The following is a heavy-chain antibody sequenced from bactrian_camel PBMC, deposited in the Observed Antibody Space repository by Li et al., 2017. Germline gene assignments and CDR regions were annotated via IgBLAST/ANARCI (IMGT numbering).Heavy chain of an antibody. CDR1: GRTYDKWY. Sequence: DVQLVESGGGSVQAGGSLRLSCEGSGRTYDKWYMGWFRQAPGEEREGVAVIYVGGGSTYLADSVKGRFTISQDNAKNTIYLQMNSLKPEDTAMYYCVADIPSILPSRRRCGGDQWGIRYWGQGTQVTVS. CDR3: VADIPSILPSRRRCGGDQWGIRY. D-gene: IGHD7*01. V-gene: IGHV3S40*01. J-gene: IGHJ4*01. CDR2: IYVGGGST.